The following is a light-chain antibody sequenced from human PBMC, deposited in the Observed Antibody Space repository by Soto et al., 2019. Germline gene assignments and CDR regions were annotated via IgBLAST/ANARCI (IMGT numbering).Light chain of an antibody. CDR2: QDS. CDR1: ELGDKY. CDR3: QAWDSSTV. J-gene: IGLJ2*01. V-gene: IGLV3-1*01. Sequence: SYELTQPPSVSVSPGQTASITCSGDELGDKYACWYQQKPGQSPVLVIYQDSKRPSGIPERFSGSNSGNTATLTVSGTQAMDEADYYCQAWDSSTVSGGGTKLTVL.